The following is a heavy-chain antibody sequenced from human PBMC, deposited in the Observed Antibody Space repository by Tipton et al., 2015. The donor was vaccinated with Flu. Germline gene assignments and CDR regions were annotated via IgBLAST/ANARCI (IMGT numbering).Heavy chain of an antibody. CDR2: IYTSGST. Sequence: TLSLTCTVSGGSISSYYWSWIRQPAGKGLEWIGRIYTSGSTNYNPSLKSRVTMSVDTSKNQFSLKLSSVTAADTAVYYCARDSGGGFLGDRGISRWGQGTLVTVSS. CDR3: ARDSGGGFLGDRGISR. J-gene: IGHJ4*02. CDR1: GGSISSYY. D-gene: IGHD2-15*01. V-gene: IGHV4-4*07.